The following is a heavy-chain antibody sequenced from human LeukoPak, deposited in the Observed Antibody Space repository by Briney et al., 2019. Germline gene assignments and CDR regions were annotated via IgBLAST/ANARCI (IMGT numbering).Heavy chain of an antibody. Sequence: GRSLRLSCVASGFTFSSYGMQWVRQASGRTLEWVAVIPNDGGNTYYADSVKGRFTVSRDNSKNTLYLQMNSLGVEDTAVYYCATSSHYYDSRGYYPYYFDSWGQGTLVTVSS. CDR1: GFTFSSYG. V-gene: IGHV3-30*03. J-gene: IGHJ4*02. CDR2: IPNDGGNT. D-gene: IGHD3-22*01. CDR3: ATSSHYYDSRGYYPYYFDS.